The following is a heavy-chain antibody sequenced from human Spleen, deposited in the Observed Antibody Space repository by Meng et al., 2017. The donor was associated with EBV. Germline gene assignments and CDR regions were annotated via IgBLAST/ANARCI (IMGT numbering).Heavy chain of an antibody. CDR2: ISYDGSYE. D-gene: IGHD5-12*01. CDR1: GFNVRTYG. Sequence: VHQVEPGGGGVQTGRSLRLSCAASGFNVRTYGMHWVRQSPGKGLEWVAVISYDGSYEEYADSVKGRFTVSRDNSRNTLYLQMNSLRNADTAIYYCAKVVPGHSGYDEALDPWGQGTLVTVSS. CDR3: AKVVPGHSGYDEALDP. V-gene: IGHV3-30*18. J-gene: IGHJ5*02.